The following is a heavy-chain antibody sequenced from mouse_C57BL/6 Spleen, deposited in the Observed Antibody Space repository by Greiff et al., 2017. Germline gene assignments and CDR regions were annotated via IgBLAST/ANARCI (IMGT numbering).Heavy chain of an antibody. CDR1: GYTFTDYY. J-gene: IGHJ2*01. CDR3: AREAYYKNY. CDR2: INPNNGGT. V-gene: IGHV1-26*01. Sequence: EVQLQQSGPELVKPGASVKISCKASGYTFTDYYMNWVKQSHGKSLEWIGDINPNNGGTSYNQKFKGKATLTVDKSSSTAYMELRSLTSEDSAVYYCAREAYYKNYWGQGTTLTVSS. D-gene: IGHD2-12*01.